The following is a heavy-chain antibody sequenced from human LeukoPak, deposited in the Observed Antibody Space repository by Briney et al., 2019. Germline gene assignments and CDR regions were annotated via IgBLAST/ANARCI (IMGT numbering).Heavy chain of an antibody. Sequence: GAPLKISCKGSGSSFTSYWIGWVRQMPGKGLEWMGIIYPGDSDTRYSPSFQGQVTISADKSISTAYLQWSSLKASDTAMYYCARQTGYCSSTSCYRWNYWGQGTLVTVSS. J-gene: IGHJ4*02. V-gene: IGHV5-51*01. D-gene: IGHD2-2*02. CDR1: GSSFTSYW. CDR3: ARQTGYCSSTSCYRWNY. CDR2: IYPGDSDT.